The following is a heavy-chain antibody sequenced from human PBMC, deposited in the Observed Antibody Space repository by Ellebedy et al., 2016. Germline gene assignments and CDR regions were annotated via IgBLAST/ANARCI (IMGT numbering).Heavy chain of an antibody. V-gene: IGHV3-48*04. CDR3: ARDGGFGDLLYGDWGY. CDR2: IGRGGHSI. J-gene: IGHJ4*02. D-gene: IGHD3-10*01. CDR1: ELTFW. Sequence: GESLKISCETSELTFWMNWVRQTPGKGLEWISYIGRGGHSIYYAASVKGRFTISRDDTNNSLFLHMNSLRVEDTAVYYCARDGGFGDLLYGDWGYWGQGILVSVSS.